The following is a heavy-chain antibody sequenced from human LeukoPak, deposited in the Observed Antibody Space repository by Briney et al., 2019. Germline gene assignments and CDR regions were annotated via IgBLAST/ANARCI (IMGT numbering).Heavy chain of an antibody. Sequence: GGSLRLSCAASGFTFYTYGMHWVRQAPGKGLEWVAVIWYDGSNKYYADSVKGRFTISRDNSKNTLYLQMNSLRAEDTAVYYCASSGVFPHNPLDYWGQGTLVTVSS. CDR3: ASSGVFPHNPLDY. J-gene: IGHJ4*02. CDR1: GFTFYTYG. V-gene: IGHV3-33*01. CDR2: IWYDGSNK. D-gene: IGHD6-19*01.